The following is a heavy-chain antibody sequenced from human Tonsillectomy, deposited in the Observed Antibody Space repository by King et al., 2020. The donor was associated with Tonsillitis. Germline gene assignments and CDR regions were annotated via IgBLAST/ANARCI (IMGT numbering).Heavy chain of an antibody. Sequence: LQLQESGPGLAKPSETLSLTCTVSGGSIRSHYWSWIRQPPGKGLEWIGYIYSSGSTNYNPSLKSRVTISLDTSKNQFSLKLSSVTAADTAVYYCARLLPEYSRSAGCFDYWGQGTLVTVSS. CDR3: ARLLPEYSRSAGCFDY. CDR2: IYSSGST. D-gene: IGHD6-6*01. CDR1: GGSIRSHY. V-gene: IGHV4-59*08. J-gene: IGHJ4*02.